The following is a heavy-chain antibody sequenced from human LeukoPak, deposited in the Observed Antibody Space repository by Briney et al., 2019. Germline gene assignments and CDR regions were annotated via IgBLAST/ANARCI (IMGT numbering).Heavy chain of an antibody. CDR3: AKVASNSGKGGAFDI. CDR2: ISGSGGNT. CDR1: GFTFSSYA. V-gene: IGHV3-23*01. Sequence: GGSLRLSCAASGFTFSSYAMSWVRQAPGKGLEWVSGISGSGGNTYYADSVRGRFTISRDNAKKTLYLQMNSLRAEDTAVYYCAKVASNSGKGGAFDIWGQGTMVTVSS. D-gene: IGHD6-19*01. J-gene: IGHJ3*02.